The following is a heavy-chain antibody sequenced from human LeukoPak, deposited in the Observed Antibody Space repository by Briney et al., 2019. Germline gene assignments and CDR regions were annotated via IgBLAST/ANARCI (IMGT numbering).Heavy chain of an antibody. J-gene: IGHJ4*02. D-gene: IGHD3-10*01. CDR1: GFSFSTYA. CDR2: IWHDASHT. CDR3: AREILGSGSYPDY. V-gene: IGHV3-33*01. Sequence: GGSLRLSCAASGFSFSTYAMHWVRQAPGKGLEWVALIWHDASHTFYTDSVKGRFTISRDNSKNTVYLQMNSLGGEDTAVYYCAREILGSGSYPDYWGQGTLVTVPS.